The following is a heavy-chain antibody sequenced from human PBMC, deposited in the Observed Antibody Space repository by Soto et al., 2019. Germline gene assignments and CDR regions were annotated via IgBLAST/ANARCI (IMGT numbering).Heavy chain of an antibody. D-gene: IGHD2-15*01. Sequence: QVQLQESGPGLVKPSGTLSLTCAVSGGSISDDKWWSWVRQPPGKGLEWIGEIHHSGCTNYNSSLKSRVTTSIDKSKKQFSLNLRSVTAADTAVYYCASLYHPGGLWGQGTLVTVSS. CDR3: ASLYHPGGL. CDR2: IHHSGCT. V-gene: IGHV4-4*02. J-gene: IGHJ4*02. CDR1: GGSISDDKW.